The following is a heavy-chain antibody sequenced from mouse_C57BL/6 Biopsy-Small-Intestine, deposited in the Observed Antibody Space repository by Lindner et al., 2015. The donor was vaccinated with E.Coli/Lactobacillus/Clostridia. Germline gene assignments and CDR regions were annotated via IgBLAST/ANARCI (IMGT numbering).Heavy chain of an antibody. V-gene: IGHV1-81*01. CDR3: ARSDGYYPY. CDR2: IYPGDGDT. CDR1: GYTFTSYG. J-gene: IGHJ3*01. Sequence: VQLQESGAELARPGASVKLSCKASGYTFTSYGISWVKQRTGQGLEWIGQIYPGDGDTNYNGNFKGKATLTADKSSSTAYMQLSSLTSEDSAVYFCARSDGYYPYWGQGTLVTVSA. D-gene: IGHD2-3*01.